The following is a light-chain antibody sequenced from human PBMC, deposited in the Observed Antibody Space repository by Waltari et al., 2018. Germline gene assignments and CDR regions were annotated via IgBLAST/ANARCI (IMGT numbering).Light chain of an antibody. J-gene: IGLJ1*01. CDR2: EVS. CDR3: SSHTSTVPHV. V-gene: IGLV2-14*01. CDR1: SNDVGGYGY. Sequence: QSALTQPASVSGSPGQSVSISCTGTSNDVGGYGYVSWYQQFPGKAPKLMIYEVSYRPSGVSSRFSGSKSGNTASLTISGLQAEDAAVYYCSSHTSTVPHVFGTGTKVTVV.